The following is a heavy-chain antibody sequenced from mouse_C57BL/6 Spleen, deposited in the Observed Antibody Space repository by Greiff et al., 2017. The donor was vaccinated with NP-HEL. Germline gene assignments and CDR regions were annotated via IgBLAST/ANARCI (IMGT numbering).Heavy chain of an antibody. CDR1: GYTFTSYG. CDR3: ARLLSYPGAMDY. V-gene: IGHV1-81*01. J-gene: IGHJ4*01. CDR2: IYPRSGNT. Sequence: QVQLKQSGAELARPGASVKLSCKASGYTFTSYGISWVKQRTGQGLEWIGEIYPRSGNTYYNEKFKGKATLTADKSSSTAYMELRSLTSEDSAVYFCARLLSYPGAMDYWGQGTSVTVSS.